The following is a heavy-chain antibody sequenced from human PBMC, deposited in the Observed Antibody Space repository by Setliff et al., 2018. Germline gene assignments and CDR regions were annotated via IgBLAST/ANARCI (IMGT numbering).Heavy chain of an antibody. Sequence: GESLKISCAASGFTFSNYWMTWVRQAPGKGLEWVGNIKGDGSERYSADSLKGRFTISRDNAKNTLYLQMNSLRPEDTAVYYCARLRKDYGDYYYFDYWGQGTLVTVSS. V-gene: IGHV3-7*01. D-gene: IGHD4-17*01. CDR3: ARLRKDYGDYYYFDY. CDR1: GFTFSNYW. J-gene: IGHJ4*02. CDR2: IKGDGSER.